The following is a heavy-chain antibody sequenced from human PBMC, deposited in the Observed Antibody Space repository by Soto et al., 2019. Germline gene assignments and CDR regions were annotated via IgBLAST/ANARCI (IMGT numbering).Heavy chain of an antibody. CDR3: ARGGYCSGGSCYDGDWYFDL. D-gene: IGHD2-15*01. Sequence: QVQLVQSGAEVKKPGSSVKVSCKASGGTFSSYTISWVRQAPGQGLEWMGRIIPILGIANYAQKFQGRVTITADKSTSTAYMELSSLRYEDTAVYYCARGGYCSGGSCYDGDWYFDLWGRGTLVTVSS. CDR1: GGTFSSYT. CDR2: IIPILGIA. J-gene: IGHJ2*01. V-gene: IGHV1-69*02.